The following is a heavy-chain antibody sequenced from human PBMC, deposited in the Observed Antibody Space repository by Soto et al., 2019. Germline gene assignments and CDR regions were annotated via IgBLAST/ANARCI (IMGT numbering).Heavy chain of an antibody. D-gene: IGHD1-20*01. CDR2: VYYTGRA. CDR3: ARHRPIIPPPVYATHYFDS. Sequence: QLQLQESGPGLVKPSETLSLTCAVSGDSINSAISSWGWVRQPPGKGLEWVGSVYYTGRAPYNPSLMSRLTVSVDSAENKFSLRLNSVTAADTAIYYCARHRPIIPPPVYATHYFDSWGQGALVTVSS. CDR1: GDSINSAISS. J-gene: IGHJ4*02. V-gene: IGHV4-39*01.